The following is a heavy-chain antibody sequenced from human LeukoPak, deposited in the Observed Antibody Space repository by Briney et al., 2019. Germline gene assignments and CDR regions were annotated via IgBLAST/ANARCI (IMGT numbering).Heavy chain of an antibody. J-gene: IGHJ6*02. CDR1: GFTFSSYW. V-gene: IGHV3-7*01. D-gene: IGHD6-6*01. CDR2: IKQDGSEK. CDR3: ARDFYSSSYYYYGMDV. Sequence: GGSLRLSCAASGFTFSSYWMSWVRQAPGKGLEWVANIKQDGSEKYYVDSVKGRFTISRDNAKNSLYLQMNSLRAEDTAVYCCARDFYSSSYYYYGMDVWGQGTTVTVSS.